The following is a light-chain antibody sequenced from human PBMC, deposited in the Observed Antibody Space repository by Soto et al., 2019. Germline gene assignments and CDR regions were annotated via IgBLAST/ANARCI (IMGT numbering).Light chain of an antibody. CDR1: SSNIGAGYD. CDR2: GNS. J-gene: IGLJ2*01. Sequence: QSVLTQPPSVSGAPGQRVTIFCTGSSSNIGAGYDVHWYQQLPGTAPKLLIHGNSNRPSGVPDRFSGSKSGTSASLAITGLQAEDGADYYCQSYDSSLSGSKVFGGGTQPTVL. CDR3: QSYDSSLSGSKV. V-gene: IGLV1-40*01.